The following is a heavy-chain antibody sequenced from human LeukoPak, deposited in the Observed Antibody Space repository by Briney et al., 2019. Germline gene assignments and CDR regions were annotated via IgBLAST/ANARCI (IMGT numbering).Heavy chain of an antibody. CDR2: INHSGST. CDR3: ARGDLRSSHFDY. Sequence: SETLSLTCAVYGGSFSGYYWSWIRQPPGKGLEWIGEINHSGSTNYNPSLKSRVTISVDTSKNQFSLKLSSVTAADTAVYYCARGDLRSSHFDYWGQGTLVTVSS. D-gene: IGHD4-17*01. CDR1: GGSFSGYY. J-gene: IGHJ4*02. V-gene: IGHV4-34*01.